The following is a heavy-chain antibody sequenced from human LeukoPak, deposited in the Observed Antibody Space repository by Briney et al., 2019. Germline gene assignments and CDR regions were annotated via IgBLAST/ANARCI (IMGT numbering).Heavy chain of an antibody. CDR3: ARHGANYYYFDY. D-gene: IGHD4/OR15-4a*01. Sequence: SETLSLTCAVYGGSFSGYYWSWIRQTPGKGLEWIGSIYHSGDTYSNPSLKSRVTISVDTSKNQFSLNLNSVTAADTALYYCARHGANYYYFDYWGQGTLVTVSS. J-gene: IGHJ4*02. CDR2: IYHSGDT. CDR1: GGSFSGYY. V-gene: IGHV4-34*01.